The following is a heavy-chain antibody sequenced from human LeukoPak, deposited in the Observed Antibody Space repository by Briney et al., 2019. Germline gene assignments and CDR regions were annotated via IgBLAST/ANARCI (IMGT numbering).Heavy chain of an antibody. Sequence: GGSLRLSCAASGFTFSSYGMHWVRQAPGKGLEWVAVISYDGSNKYYADSVKGRFTISRDNSKNTLYLQMNSLRAEDTAVYYCAKDGGSIAVAQMNVWGQGTTVTVSS. CDR3: AKDGGSIAVAQMNV. J-gene: IGHJ6*02. CDR2: ISYDGSNK. CDR1: GFTFSSYG. V-gene: IGHV3-30*18. D-gene: IGHD6-19*01.